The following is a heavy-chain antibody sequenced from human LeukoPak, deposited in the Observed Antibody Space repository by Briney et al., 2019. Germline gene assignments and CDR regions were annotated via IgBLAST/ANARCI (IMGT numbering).Heavy chain of an antibody. CDR2: IKQDGSEK. CDR3: ARDRAVAGTNRDYFDY. V-gene: IGHV3-7*01. D-gene: IGHD6-19*01. J-gene: IGHJ4*02. Sequence: GGSLRLSCAASGFTFSSYWMSWVRQAPGKGLEWVANIKQDGSEKYYVDSVKGRFTISRDNANNSLYLQMNSLRAEDTAVYYCARDRAVAGTNRDYFDYWGQGTLVTVSS. CDR1: GFTFSSYW.